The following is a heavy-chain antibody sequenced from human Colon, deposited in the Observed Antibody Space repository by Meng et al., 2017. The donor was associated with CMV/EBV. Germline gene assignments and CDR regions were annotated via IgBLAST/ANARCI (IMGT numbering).Heavy chain of an antibody. CDR2: IYYSGST. Sequence: GSLRLSCTVSGGSISSSSYYWGWIRQPPGKGLEWIGSIYYSGSTYYNPSLKSRVTISVDTSKNQFSLKLSSVTAADTAVYYCARDRYSSGWYAAVFDYWGQGTLVTVSS. CDR3: ARDRYSSGWYAAVFDY. D-gene: IGHD6-19*01. CDR1: GGSISSSSYY. V-gene: IGHV4-39*07. J-gene: IGHJ4*02.